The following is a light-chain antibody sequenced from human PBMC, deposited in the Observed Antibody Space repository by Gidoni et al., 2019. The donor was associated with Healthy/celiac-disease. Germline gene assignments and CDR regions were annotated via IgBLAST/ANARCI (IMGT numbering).Light chain of an antibody. CDR3: QQYSRTLL. Sequence: DSQSTQSPSSLSASVGDRVTITCRASQGISNSLAWYQQKPGKAPKLLLYSTSRLESGVPSRFSGSGSGTDYTLTISSLQPEDFATYYCQQYSRTLLFGQGTKLEI. CDR1: QGISNS. V-gene: IGKV1-NL1*01. J-gene: IGKJ2*01. CDR2: STS.